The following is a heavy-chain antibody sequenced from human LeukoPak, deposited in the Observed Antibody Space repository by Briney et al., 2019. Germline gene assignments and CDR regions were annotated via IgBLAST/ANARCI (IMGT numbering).Heavy chain of an antibody. CDR2: INYSGSN. CDR1: GGSFSGYY. Sequence: PSETLPLTCAVYGGSFSGYYWSWIRQPPGKGLEWIGYINYSGSNYYNPSLRSRVTMSVDTSKNLFSLNLSSVTAADTALYYCARDGPGYGGYEGYWGQGTLVTVSS. CDR3: ARDGPGYGGYEGY. V-gene: IGHV4-34*09. J-gene: IGHJ4*02. D-gene: IGHD5-12*01.